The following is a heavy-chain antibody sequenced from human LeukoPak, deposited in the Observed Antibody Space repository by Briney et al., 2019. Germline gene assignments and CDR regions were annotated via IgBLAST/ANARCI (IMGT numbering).Heavy chain of an antibody. CDR2: IYYTGST. Sequence: SETLSLTCTVSGGSLSTYYWSWIRQPPGKGLEWMGYIYYTGSTNYNPSLKSRVTMSVDTSKSQLSLKLNSVTAADTAVYYCARASGGYYNNWFDPWGQGTLVTVSS. J-gene: IGHJ5*02. D-gene: IGHD3-22*01. V-gene: IGHV4-59*01. CDR3: ARASGGYYNNWFDP. CDR1: GGSLSTYY.